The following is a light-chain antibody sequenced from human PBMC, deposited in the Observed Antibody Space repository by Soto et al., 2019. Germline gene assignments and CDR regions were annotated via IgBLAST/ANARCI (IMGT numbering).Light chain of an antibody. CDR3: QQFHTFPWT. CDR2: DAS. CDR1: QSIDRF. V-gene: IGKV1-5*01. J-gene: IGKJ1*01. Sequence: DIQMTQSPSTLSASMGDRVTITCRASQSIDRFLAWYQQKPGKGPRLLIYDASNLERGVPSRFSGSGSGTEFTLTVSSLQPDDFATFYCQQFHTFPWTFGQGTKVDIK.